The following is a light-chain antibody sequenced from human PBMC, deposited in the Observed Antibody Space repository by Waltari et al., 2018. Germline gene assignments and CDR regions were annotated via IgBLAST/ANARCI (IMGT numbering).Light chain of an antibody. V-gene: IGKV3-15*01. CDR1: QSVSSS. Sequence: EIVMTQSPATLSVSPGERATLSCRASQSVSSSLAWYQQKPGQAPRLLIYGAPTRATGIPARFSGSGSGTEFTLTISSLKSEDFAVYYCQQYNNWPMYTFGQGTKLEIK. CDR3: QQYNNWPMYT. J-gene: IGKJ2*01. CDR2: GAP.